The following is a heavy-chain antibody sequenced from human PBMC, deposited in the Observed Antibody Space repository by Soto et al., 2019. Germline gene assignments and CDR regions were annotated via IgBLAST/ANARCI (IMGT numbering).Heavy chain of an antibody. CDR3: ARLPKGEAAGPSY. D-gene: IGHD6-13*01. J-gene: IGHJ4*02. V-gene: IGHV5-10-1*01. Sequence: RGESLKISCKGSGYSFTSYWISWVRQVPGKGLEWMGRIDPSDSYTNYSPSFQGHVTISADKSISTAYLQWSSLKASDTAMYYCARLPKGEAAGPSYWGQGTLVTVSS. CDR2: IDPSDSYT. CDR1: GYSFTSYW.